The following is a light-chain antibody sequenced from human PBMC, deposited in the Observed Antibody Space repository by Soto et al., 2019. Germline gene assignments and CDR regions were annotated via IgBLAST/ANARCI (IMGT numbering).Light chain of an antibody. CDR1: QSVSSY. CDR3: QQYNNWPGT. CDR2: RAS. Sequence: EIVLTQSPGTLSLSPGERATLSCRASQSVSSYLAWYQQKPGQAPRLLIQRASTRATGIPARFSGSGSGTEFTLTISSLQSEDFEVYFGQQYNNWPGTFGQGTKVDIK. J-gene: IGKJ1*01. V-gene: IGKV3-15*01.